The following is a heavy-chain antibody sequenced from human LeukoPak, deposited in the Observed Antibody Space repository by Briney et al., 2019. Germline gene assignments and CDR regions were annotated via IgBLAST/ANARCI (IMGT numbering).Heavy chain of an antibody. J-gene: IGHJ4*02. CDR2: ISGSGGST. D-gene: IGHD5-18*01. CDR1: GFTFSSYA. Sequence: GGSLRLSCAASGFTFSSYAMSWVRQAPGKGLEWVSAISGSGGSTYYADSVKGRFTISRDNSKNTLYLQMNSLRAEDTAVYYCAKDNAQRGYSYGSFDYWGQGNLVTVSS. V-gene: IGHV3-23*01. CDR3: AKDNAQRGYSYGSFDY.